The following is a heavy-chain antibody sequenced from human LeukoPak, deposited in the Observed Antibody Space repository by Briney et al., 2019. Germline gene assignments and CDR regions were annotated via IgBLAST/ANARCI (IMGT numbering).Heavy chain of an antibody. CDR3: ARGVAAGCRWFDP. CDR1: GGSVSSGSYY. V-gene: IGHV4-61*01. Sequence: SETLSLTCTVSGGSVSSGSYYWSWIRQPPGKGLERIGYIYYSGSTNYNPSLKSRVTISVDTSKNQFSLKLSSVTAADTAVYYCARGVAAGCRWFDPWGQGTLVTVSS. D-gene: IGHD6-13*01. CDR2: IYYSGST. J-gene: IGHJ5*02.